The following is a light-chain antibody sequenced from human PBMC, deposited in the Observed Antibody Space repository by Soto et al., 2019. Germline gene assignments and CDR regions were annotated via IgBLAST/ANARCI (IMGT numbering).Light chain of an antibody. CDR3: SSYAGSSTYV. V-gene: IGLV2-8*01. Sequence: SALTQPPSASGSPGQSVTISCTGTSSDVGGYDYVSWYQQHPGKAPKLMIYEVSKRPSGVPDRFSGSKSGNTASLTVSGLQAEDEADYYCSSYAGSSTYVFGTGTKLTVL. CDR1: SSDVGGYDY. CDR2: EVS. J-gene: IGLJ1*01.